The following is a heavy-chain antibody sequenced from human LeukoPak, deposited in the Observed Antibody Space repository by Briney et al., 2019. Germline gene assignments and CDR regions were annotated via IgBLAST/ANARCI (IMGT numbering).Heavy chain of an antibody. CDR1: GFSFSYYG. D-gene: IGHD3-9*01. Sequence: GGSLRLSCAASGFSFSYYGMNWVRQAPGKGLEWISYISLSSSSIYYADSVKGRFTISRDNAKNSLYLHMNSLRAEDTAVYYCAEHEEGILTGLFDYWGQGTLVTVSS. J-gene: IGHJ4*02. CDR3: AEHEEGILTGLFDY. CDR2: ISLSSSSI. V-gene: IGHV3-48*01.